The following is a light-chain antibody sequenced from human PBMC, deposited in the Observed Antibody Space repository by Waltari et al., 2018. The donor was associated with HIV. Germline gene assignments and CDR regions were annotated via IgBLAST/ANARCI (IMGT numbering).Light chain of an antibody. Sequence: QSALTQPASVSGSPGQSIAISCPGTAGDIGTYKYVTWYQQHTRKVPKLIIYDDNVRPSGVSDRFAGSKSGNTATLTISGLHSDDEADYYCCSYTVNSTGVFGAGTKITV. CDR2: DDN. J-gene: IGLJ1*01. CDR3: CSYTVNSTGV. CDR1: AGDIGTYKY. V-gene: IGLV2-14*03.